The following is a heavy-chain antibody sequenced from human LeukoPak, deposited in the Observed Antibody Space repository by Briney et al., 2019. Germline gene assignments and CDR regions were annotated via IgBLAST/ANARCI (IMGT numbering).Heavy chain of an antibody. CDR2: IKQDGSEK. V-gene: IGHV3-7*03. CDR3: TKGGYATSWYWIY. J-gene: IGHJ4*02. CDR1: GFTFSSYW. D-gene: IGHD2-2*01. Sequence: GGSLRLSCAASGFTFSSYWMSWVRQAPGKGLEWVANIKQDGSEKYYVDSVRGRFTISRVNAENSLFLQMNSLRTEDTAVYYCTKGGYATSWYWIYWGQGTLVTVSS.